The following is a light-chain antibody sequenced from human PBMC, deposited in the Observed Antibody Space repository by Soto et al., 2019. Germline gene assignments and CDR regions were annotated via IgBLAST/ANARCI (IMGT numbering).Light chain of an antibody. J-gene: IGLJ2*01. V-gene: IGLV3-21*02. CDR1: NLGLKS. CDR2: DDI. Sequence: SYELTQPPSVSVAPGQTARIPCAGNNLGLKSVHWYQQKPGQAPVLAVSDDINRPSGIPERFSGSNSGNTATLTISSVEAGDEADYYCQVWDRDSRHVVFGAGTKLTVL. CDR3: QVWDRDSRHVV.